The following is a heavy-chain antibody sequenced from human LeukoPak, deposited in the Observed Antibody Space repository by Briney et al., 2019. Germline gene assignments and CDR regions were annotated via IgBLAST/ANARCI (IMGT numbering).Heavy chain of an antibody. CDR2: IYSSGST. CDR1: GFSFTIAW. V-gene: IGHV3-53*01. Sequence: PGGSLRLSCAPSGFSFTIAWMSWVRQAPGKGLEWVSLIYSSGSTYYADSVKGRFTISRDNSKNTLFLQMNSLTAEDTAMYYCTRTFLSGDGYKVGYFDYWGQGTLVTVSS. J-gene: IGHJ4*02. D-gene: IGHD5-24*01. CDR3: TRTFLSGDGYKVGYFDY.